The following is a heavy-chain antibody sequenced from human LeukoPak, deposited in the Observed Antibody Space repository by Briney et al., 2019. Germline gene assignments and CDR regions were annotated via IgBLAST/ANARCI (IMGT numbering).Heavy chain of an antibody. CDR3: VRKGCTGDCYRFDP. Sequence: ASVTVSCKASGYTFNTYGISWVRQAPGQRPEWMGWINTDNGNTKYAQKFQGRVTMTTDTSTSTAYMELSSLRSDDTAVYYCVRKGCTGDCYRFDPWGQGTLVTVSS. D-gene: IGHD2-21*02. V-gene: IGHV1-18*01. J-gene: IGHJ5*02. CDR1: GYTFNTYG. CDR2: INTDNGNT.